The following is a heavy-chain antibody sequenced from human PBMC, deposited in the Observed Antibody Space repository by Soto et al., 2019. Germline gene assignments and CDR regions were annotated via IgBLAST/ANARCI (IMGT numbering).Heavy chain of an antibody. CDR2: ISSSGSTI. J-gene: IGHJ4*02. CDR3: ARGGYCSSTSCYTRLFDY. CDR1: GFTFSSYE. V-gene: IGHV3-48*03. Sequence: PGGSLRLSCAASGFTFSSYEMNWVRQAPGKGLEWVSYISSSGSTIYYADSVKGRFTISRDNAKNSLYLQMNSLRAEDTAVYYCARGGYCSSTSCYTRLFDYWGQGTLVTVS. D-gene: IGHD2-2*02.